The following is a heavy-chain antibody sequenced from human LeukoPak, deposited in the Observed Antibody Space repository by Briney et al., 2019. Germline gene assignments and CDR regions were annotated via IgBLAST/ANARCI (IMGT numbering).Heavy chain of an antibody. CDR1: GYTFTSYD. J-gene: IGHJ4*02. D-gene: IGHD5-18*01. CDR3: ARVPPLLQKDTAMVRYLFDY. V-gene: IGHV1-8*01. CDR2: MNPNSGNT. Sequence: ASVKVSCKASGYTFTSYDINWVRQAPGQGLEWMGWMNPNSGNTGYAQKFQGRVTMTRNTSISTAYMELSSPRSEDTAVYYCARVPPLLQKDTAMVRYLFDYWGQGTLVTVSS.